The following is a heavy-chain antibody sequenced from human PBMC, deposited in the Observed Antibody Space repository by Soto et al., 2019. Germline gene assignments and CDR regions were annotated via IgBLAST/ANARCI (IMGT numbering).Heavy chain of an antibody. Sequence: SVKVSCKASGGTFSSYAISWVRQAPGQGLEWMGGIIPIFGTANYAQKFQGRVTITADESTSTAYMELSSLRSEDTAVYYCARDPRYWRYGMDVWGQGTTVTVSS. D-gene: IGHD2-15*01. CDR1: GGTFSSYA. CDR2: IIPIFGTA. J-gene: IGHJ6*02. V-gene: IGHV1-69*13. CDR3: ARDPRYWRYGMDV.